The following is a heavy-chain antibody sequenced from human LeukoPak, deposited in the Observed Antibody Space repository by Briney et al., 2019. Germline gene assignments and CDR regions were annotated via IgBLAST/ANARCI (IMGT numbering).Heavy chain of an antibody. J-gene: IGHJ3*02. V-gene: IGHV3-7*01. D-gene: IGHD3-9*01. CDR1: GFTFSDHY. Sequence: GGSLRLSCTTSGFTFSDHYMDWVRQAPGKGLEWVANIKQDGSEKYYVDSVKGRFTISRDNAKNSLYLQMNSLRAEDTAVYYCARDRGSQRYFDWLLFADAFDIWGQGTMVTVSS. CDR2: IKQDGSEK. CDR3: ARDRGSQRYFDWLLFADAFDI.